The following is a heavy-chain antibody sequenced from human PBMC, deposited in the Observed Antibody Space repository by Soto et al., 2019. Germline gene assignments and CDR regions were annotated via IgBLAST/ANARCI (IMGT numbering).Heavy chain of an antibody. D-gene: IGHD6-13*01. V-gene: IGHV1-69*13. CDR2: VIPFSGTT. CDR1: GGSLSYNV. CDR3: ARSAIAAATFDFDL. J-gene: IGHJ5*02. Sequence: SVKVSCKASGGSLSYNVISWVRQVPGQGLEWMGGVIPFSGTTTYAQKFQDRVTITADESASTAHMELRSLRSEDTAVYYCARSAIAAATFDFDLWGQGTLVTVYS.